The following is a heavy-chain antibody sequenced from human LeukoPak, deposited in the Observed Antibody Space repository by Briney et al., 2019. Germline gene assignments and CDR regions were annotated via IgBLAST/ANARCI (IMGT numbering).Heavy chain of an antibody. V-gene: IGHV4-34*01. CDR3: ARGLFVVVPAAMGFLGWFDP. J-gene: IGHJ5*02. CDR2: INHSGST. CDR1: GGSFSGYY. D-gene: IGHD2-2*01. Sequence: SETLSLTCAVYGGSFSGYYWSWIRQPPGKGLEWIGEINHSGSTNYNPSLKSRVTISVDTSKNQFSLKLSSVTAADTAVYYCARGLFVVVPAAMGFLGWFDPWGQGTLVTVSS.